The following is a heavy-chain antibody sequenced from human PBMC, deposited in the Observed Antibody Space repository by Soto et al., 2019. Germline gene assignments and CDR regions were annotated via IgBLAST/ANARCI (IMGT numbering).Heavy chain of an antibody. CDR3: ARHKTAYVYYFDY. Sequence: QLQLQESGPGLVKPSETLSLTCTVSGGSISSSSYYWGWIRQPPGKGLEWIGSIYYSGSTYYNPSLKSRVTISVDTSKNQFSLKLSSVTAADTAVYYCARHKTAYVYYFDYWGQGTLVTVSS. V-gene: IGHV4-39*01. D-gene: IGHD3-16*01. CDR2: IYYSGST. CDR1: GGSISSSSYY. J-gene: IGHJ4*02.